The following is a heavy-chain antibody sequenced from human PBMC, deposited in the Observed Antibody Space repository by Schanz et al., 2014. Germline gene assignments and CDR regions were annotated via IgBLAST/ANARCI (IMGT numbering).Heavy chain of an antibody. Sequence: EVQLVESGGGLVQPGGSLRLSCAASGFTFSDYYMSWIRQAPGKGLEWVANIKQDGSEKYYVDSVKGRFTISRDNAKNSLYLQMNSLRAEDTAVYYCARGIITMVRGGDVGAFDIWGQGTMXTVSS. CDR2: IKQDGSEK. D-gene: IGHD3-10*01. CDR3: ARGIITMVRGGDVGAFDI. J-gene: IGHJ3*02. CDR1: GFTFSDYY. V-gene: IGHV3-7*01.